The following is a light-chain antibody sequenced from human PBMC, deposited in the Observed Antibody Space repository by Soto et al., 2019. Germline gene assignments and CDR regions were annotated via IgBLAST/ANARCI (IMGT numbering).Light chain of an antibody. CDR2: DAS. J-gene: IGKJ4*01. CDR1: HSVANY. Sequence: EIVLTQSPATLSLSPGERATLSCRASHSVANYLAWYQQKPGQAPRLLIYDASNRATGVPARFSGSGSGTDFTLTITSLEPEDSAVYYCQQRSDWSPLTFGGGTKVEIK. CDR3: QQRSDWSPLT. V-gene: IGKV3-11*01.